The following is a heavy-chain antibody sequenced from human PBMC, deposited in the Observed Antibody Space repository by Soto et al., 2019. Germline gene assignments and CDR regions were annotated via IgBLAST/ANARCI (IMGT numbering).Heavy chain of an antibody. CDR3: AKETYSSHVYYYGMDV. J-gene: IGHJ6*02. Sequence: QVQLVESAGGVVQPGRSLRLSCAASGFTFSSYGMHWVRQAPGKGLEWVAVISYDGSNKYYADSVKGRFTISRDNPKNTLYLQMNSLRAEDTAVYYCAKETYSSHVYYYGMDVWGQGTTVTVSS. CDR1: GFTFSSYG. V-gene: IGHV3-30*18. CDR2: ISYDGSNK. D-gene: IGHD6-13*01.